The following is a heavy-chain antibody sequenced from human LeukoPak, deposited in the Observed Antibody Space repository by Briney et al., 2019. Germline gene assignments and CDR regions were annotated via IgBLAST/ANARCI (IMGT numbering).Heavy chain of an antibody. CDR2: INPNSGGT. CDR1: GYTFTTYF. D-gene: IGHD3-22*01. V-gene: IGHV1-2*02. J-gene: IGHJ3*02. CDR3: ARDSPRYYYDSSGYPIRAFDI. Sequence: ASVKVSCKASGYTFTTYFMHWVRQAPGQGLEWMGWINPNSGGTNYAQKFQGRVTMTRDTSISTAYMELSRLRSDDTAVYYCARDSPRYYYDSSGYPIRAFDIWGQGTMVTVSS.